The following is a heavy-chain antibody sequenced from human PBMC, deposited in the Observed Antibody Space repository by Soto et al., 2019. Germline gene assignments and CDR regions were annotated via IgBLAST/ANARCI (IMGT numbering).Heavy chain of an antibody. Sequence: QVQLVESGGGVVQPGRSLRLSCAASGFTFSSYGMHWVRQAPGKGLEWVAVIWYDGSNKYYADSVKGRFTISRDNSKNTLYLQMNSLRAEDTAVYYCARSIAAAGSFGPYYYSGMDVWGQGTTVTVSS. CDR3: ARSIAAAGSFGPYYYSGMDV. V-gene: IGHV3-33*01. J-gene: IGHJ6*02. D-gene: IGHD6-13*01. CDR1: GFTFSSYG. CDR2: IWYDGSNK.